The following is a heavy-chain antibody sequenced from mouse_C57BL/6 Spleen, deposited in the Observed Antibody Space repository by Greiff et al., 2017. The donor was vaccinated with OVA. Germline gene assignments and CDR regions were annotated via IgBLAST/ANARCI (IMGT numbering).Heavy chain of an antibody. CDR3: AREAGSSYGFAY. V-gene: IGHV1-80*01. D-gene: IGHD1-1*01. CDR1: GYAFSSYW. J-gene: IGHJ3*01. Sequence: VKLMESGAELVKPGASVKISCKASGYAFSSYWMNWVKQRPGKGLEWIGQIYPGDGDTNYNGKFKGKATLTADKSSSTAYMQLSSLTSEDSAVYFCAREAGSSYGFAYWGQGTLVTVSA. CDR2: IYPGDGDT.